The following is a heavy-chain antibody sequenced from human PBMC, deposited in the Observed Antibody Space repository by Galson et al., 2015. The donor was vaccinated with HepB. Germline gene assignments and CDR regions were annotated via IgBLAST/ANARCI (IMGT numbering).Heavy chain of an antibody. CDR2: IYPGDSDT. J-gene: IGHJ5*02. V-gene: IGHV5-51*01. D-gene: IGHD3-10*01. CDR1: GYSFTSYW. Sequence: QSGAEVKKPGESLEISCKGSGYSFTSYWIGWVRQMPGKGLEWMGIIYPGDSDTRYSPSFQGQVTISADKSISTAYLQWSSLKASDTAMYYCARQGFMVRGVIIPARFDPWGQGTLVTVSS. CDR3: ARQGFMVRGVIIPARFDP.